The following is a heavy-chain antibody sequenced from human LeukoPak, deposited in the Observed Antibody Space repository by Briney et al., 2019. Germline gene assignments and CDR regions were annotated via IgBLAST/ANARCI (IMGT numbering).Heavy chain of an antibody. CDR2: VNSDGRFT. J-gene: IGHJ5*02. CDR3: VRSDWFDN. V-gene: IGHV3-74*03. CDR1: GFFFSNYG. Sequence: PGGSLTLSCAASGFFFSNYGMHWVRQAPGKGLVWVSRVNSDGRFTKYADSVKGRFTISRDNAKNTLYLRMNSLRAEDTAMYYCVRSDWFDNWGQGTLVTVSS.